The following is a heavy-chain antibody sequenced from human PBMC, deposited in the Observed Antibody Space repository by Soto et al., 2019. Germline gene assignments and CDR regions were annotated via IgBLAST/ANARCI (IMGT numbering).Heavy chain of an antibody. D-gene: IGHD3-22*01. J-gene: IGHJ4*02. CDR1: GGTFSSYA. CDR3: ATGTYYYDSSGYSYFDY. CDR2: IIPIFGTA. V-gene: IGHV1-69*13. Sequence: SVKVSCKAAGGTFSSYAISWVRQAPGQGLEWMGGIIPIFGTANYAQRFQGRVTITADESTSTAYMELSSLRSEDTAVYYCATGTYYYDSSGYSYFDYWGQGTLVTVSS.